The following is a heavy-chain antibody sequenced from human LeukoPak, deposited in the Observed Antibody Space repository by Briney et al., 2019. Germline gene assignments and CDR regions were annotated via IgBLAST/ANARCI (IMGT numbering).Heavy chain of an antibody. Sequence: SETLSLTCAVYGGSFSGYYWSWIRQPPGKGLEWIGEINHSGSTNYNPSPKSRVTISVDTSKNQFSLKLSSVTAADTAVYYCARGRGYYYDSRNGAFDIWGQGTMVTVSS. D-gene: IGHD3-22*01. CDR3: ARGRGYYYDSRNGAFDI. J-gene: IGHJ3*02. CDR1: GGSFSGYY. CDR2: INHSGST. V-gene: IGHV4-34*01.